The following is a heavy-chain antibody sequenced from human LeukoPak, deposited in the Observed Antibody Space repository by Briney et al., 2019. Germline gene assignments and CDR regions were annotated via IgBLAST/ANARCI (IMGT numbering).Heavy chain of an antibody. CDR3: ARDYDYFSGHNLDAYDI. CDR1: GLSFSSYW. CDR2: IKEDGSAK. J-gene: IGHJ3*02. D-gene: IGHD2-15*01. V-gene: IGHV3-7*01. Sequence: GGSLRLSCAASGLSFSSYWMTWVRQAPGRGLEWVANIKEDGSAKSYVDSVKGRFTISRDNAKNSLYLQMNSLRVEDTAVYYCARDYDYFSGHNLDAYDIWGQGTTVIVSS.